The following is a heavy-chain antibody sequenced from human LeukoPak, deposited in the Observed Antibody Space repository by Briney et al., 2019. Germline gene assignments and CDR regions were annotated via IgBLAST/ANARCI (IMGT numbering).Heavy chain of an antibody. CDR1: GGSFSSYY. D-gene: IGHD6-13*01. J-gene: IGHJ4*02. CDR3: ARLGSAAAGSRYFDY. V-gene: IGHV4-39*01. Sequence: NPSETLSLTCAVYGGSFSSYYWGWIRQPPGKGLEWIGSIYYSGSTYYNPSLKSRVTISVDTSKNQFSLKLSSVTAADTAVYYCARLGSAAAGSRYFDYWGQGTLVTVSS. CDR2: IYYSGST.